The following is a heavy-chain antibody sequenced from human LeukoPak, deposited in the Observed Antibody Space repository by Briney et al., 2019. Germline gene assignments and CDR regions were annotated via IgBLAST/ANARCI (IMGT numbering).Heavy chain of an antibody. CDR1: GGSISSYY. J-gene: IGHJ4*02. CDR3: ARGVAGTGLGGAFDY. Sequence: SETLSLTCTVSGGSISSYYWSWIRQPPGKGLEWIGYIYYSGSTTYNPSLKSRVSISVDTSKNQFSLKLSSVTAADTAVYYCARGVAGTGLGGAFDYWGQGTLVTDSS. V-gene: IGHV4-59*01. D-gene: IGHD1-1*01. CDR2: IYYSGST.